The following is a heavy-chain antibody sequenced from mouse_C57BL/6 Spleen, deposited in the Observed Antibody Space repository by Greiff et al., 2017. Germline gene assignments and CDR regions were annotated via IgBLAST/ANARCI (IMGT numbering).Heavy chain of an antibody. Sequence: QVQLQQSGAELARPGASVKLSCKASGYTFTSYGISWVKQRTGQGLEWIGEIYPRSGNTYYNEKFKGKATLTADKSSSTAYMELRSLKSEDSAVYLCARRGRRGSIAYWGQGTLVTVSA. V-gene: IGHV1-81*01. J-gene: IGHJ3*01. CDR3: ARRGRRGSIAY. CDR1: GYTFTSYG. CDR2: IYPRSGNT.